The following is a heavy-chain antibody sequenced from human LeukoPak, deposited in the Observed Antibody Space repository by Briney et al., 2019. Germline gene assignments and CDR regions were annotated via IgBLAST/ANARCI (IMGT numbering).Heavy chain of an antibody. D-gene: IGHD6-13*01. CDR1: GYSFTSYW. V-gene: IGHV5-10-1*01. Sequence: GESLRISCKGSGYSFTSYWISWVRQMPGKGLEWMGRTDPSDSYTNYSPSFQGHVTISADKSISTAYLQWSSLKASDTAMYYCATVWVSSSWYYFDYWGQGTLVTVSS. J-gene: IGHJ4*02. CDR3: ATVWVSSSWYYFDY. CDR2: TDPSDSYT.